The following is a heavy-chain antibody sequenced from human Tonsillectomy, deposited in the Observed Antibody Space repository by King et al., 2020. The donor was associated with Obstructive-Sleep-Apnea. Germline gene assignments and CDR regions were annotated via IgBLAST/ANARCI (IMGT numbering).Heavy chain of an antibody. J-gene: IGHJ3*02. CDR3: AKEGYYDSSGMGADAFDI. V-gene: IGHV3-30*02. CDR1: GFTFSSFG. Sequence: VQLVESGGGVVQPGGSLRLSWAASGFTFSSFGMHWVRQAPGKGLEGLSFIGYDGSYEYYADSVKARFTTSRDNSKNTLYLQMNSLRAEDTAVFYCAKEGYYDSSGMGADAFDIWGQGTMVTVSS. CDR2: IGYDGSYE. D-gene: IGHD3-22*01.